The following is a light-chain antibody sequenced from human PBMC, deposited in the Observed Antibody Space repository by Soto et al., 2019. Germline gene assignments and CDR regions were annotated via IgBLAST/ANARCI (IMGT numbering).Light chain of an antibody. CDR1: SSDVGGYNY. J-gene: IGLJ1*01. Sequence: QSALTQPASVSGSPGQSITISCTGTSSDVGGYNYVSWYQQHPGKAPKLMIYDVSNPTSGISNRFSGSKSGNTASLTISGLQAEDEADDYCSSYTSSSSPDVFGTGTKLTVL. CDR3: SSYTSSSSPDV. V-gene: IGLV2-14*03. CDR2: DVS.